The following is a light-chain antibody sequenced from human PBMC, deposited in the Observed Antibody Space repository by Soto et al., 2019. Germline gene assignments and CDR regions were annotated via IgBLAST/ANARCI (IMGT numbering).Light chain of an antibody. Sequence: DIVLTPSPGPLSLSPGETATLSCRASQSVSHLAWYQQNPGQAPRLLVYAASSRATGIPDRFSGSGSGTDFTLTISRLEPEDFAVYYCQQYGGSPLYTVGQGTRLEIK. V-gene: IGKV3-20*01. CDR1: QSVSH. CDR2: AAS. J-gene: IGKJ2*01. CDR3: QQYGGSPLYT.